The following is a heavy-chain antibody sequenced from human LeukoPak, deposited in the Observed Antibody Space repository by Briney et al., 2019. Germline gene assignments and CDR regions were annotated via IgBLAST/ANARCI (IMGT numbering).Heavy chain of an antibody. CDR3: ARGRWSGSTPYYYYYYYMDV. Sequence: PSETLSLTCAVYGGSFSGYYWSWIRQPPGKGLEWIGEINHSGSTNYNPSLKSRVTISVDTSKNQFSLKLSSVTAADTAVYYCARGRWSGSTPYYYYYYYMDVWGKGTTVTVS. CDR2: INHSGST. D-gene: IGHD3-3*01. V-gene: IGHV4-34*01. CDR1: GGSFSGYY. J-gene: IGHJ6*03.